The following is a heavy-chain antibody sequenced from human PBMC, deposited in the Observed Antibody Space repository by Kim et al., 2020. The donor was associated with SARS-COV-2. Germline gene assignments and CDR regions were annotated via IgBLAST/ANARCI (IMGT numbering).Heavy chain of an antibody. V-gene: IGHV6-1*01. CDR3: ARAVGGNGMDV. J-gene: IGHJ6*02. CDR2: N. D-gene: IGHD3-3*01. Sequence: NDYAVSVKSRITINPDTSKNQFALQLNYVTPEDTAVYYCARAVGGNGMDVWGQGTTVTVSS.